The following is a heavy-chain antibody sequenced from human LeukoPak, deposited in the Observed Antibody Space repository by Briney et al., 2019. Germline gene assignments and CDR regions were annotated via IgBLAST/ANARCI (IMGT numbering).Heavy chain of an antibody. J-gene: IGHJ4*02. CDR2: IYHSGST. V-gene: IGHV4-38-2*02. D-gene: IGHD2-21*01. CDR1: GYSISSGYY. CDR3: ARVTLLQGDPHFDY. Sequence: SETLSLTCTVSGYSISSGYYWGWIRQPPGKGLEWIGSIYHSGSTYYNPSLKSRVTISVDTSKNQFSLKLSSVTAADTAVYYCARVTLLQGDPHFDYWGQGTLVTVSS.